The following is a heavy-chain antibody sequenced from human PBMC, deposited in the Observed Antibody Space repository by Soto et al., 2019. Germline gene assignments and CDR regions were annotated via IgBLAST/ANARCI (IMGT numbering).Heavy chain of an antibody. D-gene: IGHD6-13*01. CDR1: GYTFTSYA. Sequence: ASVKVSCKASGYTFTSYAMHWVRQAPGQRLEWMGWINAGNGNTKYSRKFQGRVTITRDTSANTAYMELSSLRSEDTAVYYCARDPQYSSSWPYFDYWGQGTLVTVSS. CDR2: INAGNGNT. V-gene: IGHV1-3*01. J-gene: IGHJ4*02. CDR3: ARDPQYSSSWPYFDY.